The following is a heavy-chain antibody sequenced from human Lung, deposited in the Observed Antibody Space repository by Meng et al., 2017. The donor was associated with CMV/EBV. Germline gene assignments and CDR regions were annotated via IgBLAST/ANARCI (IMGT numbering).Heavy chain of an antibody. V-gene: IGHV3-73*01. D-gene: IGHD3-22*01. CDR1: GFTFSDAG. CDR3: SRGDSKEPLY. Sequence: GXSXKISCSASGFTFSDAGLHWVRQASGRGLEWIGRIRNRADSHATDYVASVKGRFTISRDDSKNTMYLHMNSLKTDDTAGYYCSRGDSKEPLYWGPGTLVTVSS. J-gene: IGHJ4*02. CDR2: IRNRADSHAT.